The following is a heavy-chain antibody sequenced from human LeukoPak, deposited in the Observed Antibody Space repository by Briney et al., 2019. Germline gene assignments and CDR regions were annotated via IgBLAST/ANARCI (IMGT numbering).Heavy chain of an antibody. CDR3: AKGDYFDY. V-gene: IGHV3-9*03. Sequence: GGSLRLSCAASGFTFDDYAMHWVRQAPGKGLEWVSGISWNSGSIGYADSVKGRFTISRDNAKNSLYLQMNSLRAEDMALYYWAKGDYFDYWGLGTLVTVSS. CDR2: ISWNSGSI. J-gene: IGHJ4*02. CDR1: GFTFDDYA.